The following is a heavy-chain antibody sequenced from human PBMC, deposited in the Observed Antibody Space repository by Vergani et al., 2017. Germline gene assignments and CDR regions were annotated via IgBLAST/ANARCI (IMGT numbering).Heavy chain of an antibody. CDR1: GFTFSSYA. V-gene: IGHV3-30-3*01. J-gene: IGHJ4*02. Sequence: QVQLVESGGGVVQPGRSLRLSCAASGFTFSSYAMHWVRQAPGKGLEWVAVISYDGSNKYYADSVKGRFTISRDNSKNTLYLQMNSLRAEDTAVYYCARGPISLVRFLEWLLIYWGQGTLVTVSS. CDR3: ARGPISLVRFLEWLLIY. CDR2: ISYDGSNK. D-gene: IGHD3-3*01.